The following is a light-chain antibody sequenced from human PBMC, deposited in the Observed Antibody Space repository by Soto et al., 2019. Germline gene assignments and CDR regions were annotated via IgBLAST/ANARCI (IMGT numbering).Light chain of an antibody. CDR2: GVS. V-gene: IGKV3-15*01. CDR1: QSVRSTY. J-gene: IGKJ4*01. CDR3: QQYGDWPLT. Sequence: EIVMTQSPVTLSVSPGERATLSCRASQSVRSTYLAWYQQQPGQAPRLLIFGVSNRAAGIAARFSGSGSGTEFTLTISSLQSEDFAVYYCQQYGDWPLTFGGGTKVEIK.